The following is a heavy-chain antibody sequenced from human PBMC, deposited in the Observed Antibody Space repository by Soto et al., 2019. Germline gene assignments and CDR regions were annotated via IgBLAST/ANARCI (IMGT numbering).Heavy chain of an antibody. CDR3: ARSYYDSSGYYYFFY. D-gene: IGHD3-22*01. J-gene: IGHJ4*02. CDR2: IYYSGST. CDR1: CCSISSYY. V-gene: IGHV4-59*01. Sequence: ETLSLTCTFSCCSISSYYWSWIRQPPGKGLEWIGYIYYSGSTNYNPSLKSRVTISVDTSKNQFSLKLSSVTAADTAVYYCARSYYDSSGYYYFFYWGQGTLVTVSS.